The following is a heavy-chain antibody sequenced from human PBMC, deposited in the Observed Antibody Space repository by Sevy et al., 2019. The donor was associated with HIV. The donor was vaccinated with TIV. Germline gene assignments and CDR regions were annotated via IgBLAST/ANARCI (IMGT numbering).Heavy chain of an antibody. Sequence: GGSLRLSCAASGVTFSSYWMSWVRQAPGKGLEWVATIKQDGSEKYYVDSVKGRLTIPRDTSKTSLYLHMNSLRAEDTAVYYCARFSVDTAMGNYYYYGMDVWGQGTTVTVSS. D-gene: IGHD5-18*01. CDR1: GVTFSSYW. V-gene: IGHV3-7*01. CDR3: ARFSVDTAMGNYYYYGMDV. J-gene: IGHJ6*02. CDR2: IKQDGSEK.